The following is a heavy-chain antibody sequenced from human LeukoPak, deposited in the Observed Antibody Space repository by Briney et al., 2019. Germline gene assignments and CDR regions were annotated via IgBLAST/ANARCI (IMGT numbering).Heavy chain of an antibody. CDR3: VRDLVGGSGDY. J-gene: IGHJ4*02. Sequence: GGSLRLSCAASGFTFSSYWMYWVRQAPGKGLVWVSRINSDGSSVVYADSVKGRVTISRDNAKNMLSLQMNSLRAEDTAVYYCVRDLVGGSGDYWGQGTLVTVSS. CDR2: INSDGSSV. D-gene: IGHD3-10*01. CDR1: GFTFSSYW. V-gene: IGHV3-74*01.